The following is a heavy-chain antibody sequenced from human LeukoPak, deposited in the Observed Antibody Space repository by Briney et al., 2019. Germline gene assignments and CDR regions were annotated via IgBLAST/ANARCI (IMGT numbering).Heavy chain of an antibody. V-gene: IGHV3-23*01. CDR2: IGGSGGST. CDR3: AKGGGYGSGSYYIPIY. D-gene: IGHD3-10*01. CDR1: GFTFSSYA. Sequence: GGSLRLSCAASGFTFSSYAMSWVRQAPGKGLEWVSAIGGSGGSTYYADSVKGRFTISRDNSKNTLYLQMNSLRAEDTAVYYCAKGGGYGSGSYYIPIYWGQGTLVTVSS. J-gene: IGHJ4*02.